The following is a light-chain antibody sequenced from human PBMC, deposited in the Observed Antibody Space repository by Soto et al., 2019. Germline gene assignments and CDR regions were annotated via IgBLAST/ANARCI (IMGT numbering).Light chain of an antibody. CDR1: QSVSSN. J-gene: IGKJ4*01. Sequence: EMVMAQSPATLSVSPGERATLSCRASQSVSSNLAWYQQKRGQAPRLLIYGASSRATGIPARFSGSGSGTEFTLTISSLQPDDFATYYCQQYNSYSLTFGGGTKVDIK. CDR2: GAS. V-gene: IGKV3-15*01. CDR3: QQYNSYSLT.